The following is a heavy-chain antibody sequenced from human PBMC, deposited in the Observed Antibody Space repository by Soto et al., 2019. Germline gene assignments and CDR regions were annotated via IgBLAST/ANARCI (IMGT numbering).Heavy chain of an antibody. J-gene: IGHJ6*02. CDR3: ARDRTIVVVPAAPGGYYYYYGKDV. CDR2: ISYDGSNK. V-gene: IGHV3-30-3*01. Sequence: PGGSLRLSCAASGFTFSSYAMHWVRQAPGKGLEWVAVISYDGSNKYYADSVKGRFTISRDNSKNTLYLQMNSLRAEDTAVYYCARDRTIVVVPAAPGGYYYYYGKDVWGQGTTVTVSS. CDR1: GFTFSSYA. D-gene: IGHD2-2*01.